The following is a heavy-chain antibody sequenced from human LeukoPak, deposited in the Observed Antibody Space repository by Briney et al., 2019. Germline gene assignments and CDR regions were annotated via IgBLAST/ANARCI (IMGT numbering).Heavy chain of an antibody. CDR3: ARGPEWLRFSVLSDY. CDR1: GYTFTSYG. J-gene: IGHJ4*02. D-gene: IGHD5-12*01. CDR2: ISAYNGNT. Sequence: ASVKVSCKASGYTFTSYGISWVRQAPGQGLEWMGWISAYNGNTNYAQKLQGRVTMTTDTSTSTAYMELRSLRSDDTAVYYCARGPEWLRFSVLSDYWGQGTLVTVSS. V-gene: IGHV1-18*01.